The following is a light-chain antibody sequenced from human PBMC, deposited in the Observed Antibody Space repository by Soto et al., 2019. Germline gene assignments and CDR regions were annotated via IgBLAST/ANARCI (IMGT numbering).Light chain of an antibody. J-gene: IGLJ1*01. CDR3: QSYDSSQSAYV. CDR1: SSNIGAGYE. Sequence: QSVLTQPPSVSEAPGQRVTISCTGSSSNIGAGYEAHWYQQVPGTAPKLLIYENNNRPSGVPDRFSGSKSGTSASLAITGLPAEDEAEYYCQSYDSSQSAYVFGTGTKLTVL. V-gene: IGLV1-40*01. CDR2: ENN.